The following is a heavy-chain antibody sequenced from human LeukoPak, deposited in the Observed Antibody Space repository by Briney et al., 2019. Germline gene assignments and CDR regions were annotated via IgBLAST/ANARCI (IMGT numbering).Heavy chain of an antibody. CDR3: ARLEQLASFDY. CDR2: INHSGST. D-gene: IGHD6-6*01. V-gene: IGHV4-34*01. J-gene: IGHJ4*02. Sequence: SETLSLTCAVYGGSFSGYYWSWTRQPPGKGLEWIGEINHSGSTNYNPSLKSRVTISVDTSKNQFSLKLSSVTAADTAVYYCARLEQLASFDYWGQGTLVTVSS. CDR1: GGSFSGYY.